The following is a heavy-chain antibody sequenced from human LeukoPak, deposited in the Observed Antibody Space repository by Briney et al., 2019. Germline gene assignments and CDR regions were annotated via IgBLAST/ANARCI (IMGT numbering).Heavy chain of an antibody. CDR3: ARAPASGLDNWFDS. D-gene: IGHD5-12*01. CDR1: GFTFSSYA. CDR2: ISGSGGST. V-gene: IGHV3-23*01. J-gene: IGHJ5*01. Sequence: GGSLRLSCAASGFTFSSYAMSWVRQAPGKGLEWVSAISGSGGSTYYADSVKGRFTISRDNSKNTLYLQMNSLRGEDTATYYCARAPASGLDNWFDSWGQGTVVTVSS.